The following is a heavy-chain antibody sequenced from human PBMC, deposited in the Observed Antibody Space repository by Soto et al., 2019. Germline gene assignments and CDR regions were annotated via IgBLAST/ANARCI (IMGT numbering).Heavy chain of an antibody. V-gene: IGHV1-46*01. J-gene: IGHJ6*02. D-gene: IGHD2-21*01. CDR3: ARSPGWSLFHHLASYYYYGMDV. CDR2: INPSGGST. Sequence: ASVKVSCKASGYTFTSYYMHWVRQAPGQGLEWMGIINPSGGSTSYAQKFQGRVTMTRDTSTSTVYMELSSLRSEDTAVYYCARSPGWSLFHHLASYYYYGMDVWGQGTTVTVSS. CDR1: GYTFTSYY.